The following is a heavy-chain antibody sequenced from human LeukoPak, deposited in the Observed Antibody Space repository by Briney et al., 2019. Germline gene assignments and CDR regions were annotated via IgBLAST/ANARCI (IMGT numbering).Heavy chain of an antibody. CDR3: ATGSRLVGVWVDY. CDR2: FDPEDGET. CDR1: GYTLTELS. J-gene: IGHJ4*02. Sequence: ASVTVSFTVSGYTLTELSMHWVRQAPGKGLEWMGGFDPEDGETIYAQKFQGRVTMTEDTSTDTAYMELSSLRSEDTAVYYCATGSRLVGVWVDYWGQGTLVTVSS. V-gene: IGHV1-24*01. D-gene: IGHD1-26*01.